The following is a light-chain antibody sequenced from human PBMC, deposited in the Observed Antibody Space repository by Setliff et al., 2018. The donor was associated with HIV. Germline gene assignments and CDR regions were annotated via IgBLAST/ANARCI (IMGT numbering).Light chain of an antibody. Sequence: DIVMTQSPDSLSVSLGERATINCKSSQSLLFSNHKDYLSWFQQKPGQPPKLIISWASTRESGVPDRFTGSGSGTDFTLTITGLQAEDVALYYCQQHFDTPFTFGPGTKVDIK. J-gene: IGKJ3*01. CDR2: WAS. CDR1: QSLLFSNHKDY. CDR3: QQHFDTPFT. V-gene: IGKV4-1*01.